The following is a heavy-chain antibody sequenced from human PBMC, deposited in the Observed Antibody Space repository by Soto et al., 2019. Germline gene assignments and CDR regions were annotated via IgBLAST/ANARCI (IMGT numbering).Heavy chain of an antibody. D-gene: IGHD2-8*01. V-gene: IGHV6-1*01. CDR2: TYYRSKWYN. CDR3: ARDPRFGYCTNGVCYTGRFDP. CDR1: GASVSSNSAA. J-gene: IGHJ5*02. Sequence: PSQTLSLTCAISGASVSSNSAAWNWIRQSPSRGLEWLGRTYYRSKWYNDYAVSVKSRITINPDTSKNQFSLQLNSVTPEDTAVYYGARDPRFGYCTNGVCYTGRFDPWGRGTLVTVSS.